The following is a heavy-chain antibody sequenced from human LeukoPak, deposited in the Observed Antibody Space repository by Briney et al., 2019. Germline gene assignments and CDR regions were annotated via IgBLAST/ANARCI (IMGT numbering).Heavy chain of an antibody. CDR3: ARGPTYYYDSRSWGFDY. CDR2: INHSGST. D-gene: IGHD3-22*01. CDR1: GGSFSGYY. J-gene: IGHJ4*02. Sequence: PSETLSLTCAVYGGSFSGYYWSWIRQPPGKGLEWIGEINHSGSTNYNPSLKSRVTISVDTSKNQFSLKLSSVTAADTAVYYCARGPTYYYDSRSWGFDYWGQGTLVTVSS. V-gene: IGHV4-34*01.